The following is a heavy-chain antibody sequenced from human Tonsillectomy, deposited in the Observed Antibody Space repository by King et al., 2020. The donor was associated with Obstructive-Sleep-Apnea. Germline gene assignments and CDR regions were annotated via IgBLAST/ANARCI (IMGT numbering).Heavy chain of an antibody. Sequence: VQLVESGGGLVQPGGSLRLSCAASGFDFDEYALHWVRQVAGKGLEWVSVIAWNSAKKHYADSVKGRFTISRDNARNSLYLQMDSLRVEDTALYYCAKDPGDDGYNSVFDHWGQGILVTVSS. D-gene: IGHD5-24*01. V-gene: IGHV3-9*01. CDR1: GFDFDEYA. CDR3: AKDPGDDGYNSVFDH. J-gene: IGHJ4*02. CDR2: IAWNSAKK.